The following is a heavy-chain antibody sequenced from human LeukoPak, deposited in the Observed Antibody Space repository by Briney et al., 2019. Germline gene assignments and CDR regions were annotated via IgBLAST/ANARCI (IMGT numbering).Heavy chain of an antibody. D-gene: IGHD3-22*01. V-gene: IGHV3-30*18. CDR2: ISYDGRNN. CDR3: AKLGFDSSGSHTLFDY. J-gene: IGHJ4*02. Sequence: PGRPLRLSCAAPGFTFSSYGMHWVRQGPRKGLHWVASISYDGRNNHYAGSVKGRFTISRDNSTNTLHLQMSSLRAEDTAVYYCAKLGFDSSGSHTLFDYWGQGTQVTVSS. CDR1: GFTFSSYG.